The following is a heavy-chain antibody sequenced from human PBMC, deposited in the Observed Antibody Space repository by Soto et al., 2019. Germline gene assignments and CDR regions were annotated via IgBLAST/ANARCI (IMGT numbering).Heavy chain of an antibody. Sequence: GGSLRLSCAASGFTFSSYAMSWVRQAPGKGLEWVSAISGSGGSTYYADSVKGRFTISRDNSKNTLYLQMNSLRAEDTAVYYCAKDSQRGGSYYLGWLNIWGQGTMVTVSS. CDR3: AKDSQRGGSYYLGWLNI. D-gene: IGHD1-26*01. J-gene: IGHJ3*02. V-gene: IGHV3-23*01. CDR2: ISGSGGST. CDR1: GFTFSSYA.